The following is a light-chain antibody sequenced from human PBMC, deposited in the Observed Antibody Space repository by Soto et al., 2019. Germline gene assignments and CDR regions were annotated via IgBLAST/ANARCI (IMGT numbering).Light chain of an antibody. V-gene: IGLV2-14*01. Sequence: SALTQPASVSGSPGQSITISCTGTSSDVGGYNYVSWYQQHPGKAPKLMIYEVSNRPSRVSNRFSGSKSGNTASLTISGLQAEDEADYYCSSYTRSSTSYVFGTWTKVTVL. J-gene: IGLJ1*01. CDR1: SSDVGGYNY. CDR2: EVS. CDR3: SSYTRSSTSYV.